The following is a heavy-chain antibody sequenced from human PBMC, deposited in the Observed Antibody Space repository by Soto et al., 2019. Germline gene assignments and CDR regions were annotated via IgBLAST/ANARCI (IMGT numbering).Heavy chain of an antibody. J-gene: IGHJ6*02. CDR1: GGSISSGGYY. CDR3: ARDIVVVPAAEKEHYYYYYGMDV. CDR2: IYYSGST. V-gene: IGHV4-31*02. D-gene: IGHD2-2*01. Sequence: SETLSLPXTVSGGSISSGGYYWSWIRQHPGKGLEWIGYIYYSGSTYYNPSLKSRVTISVDTSKNQFSLKLSSVTAADTAVYYCARDIVVVPAAEKEHYYYYYGMDVWGQGPTVTVS.